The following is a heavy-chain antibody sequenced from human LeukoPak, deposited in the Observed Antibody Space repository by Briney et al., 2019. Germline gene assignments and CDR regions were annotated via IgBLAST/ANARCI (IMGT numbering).Heavy chain of an antibody. Sequence: SETLSLTCTVSGGSISSYYWSWLRQPPGKGLEWIGYIYYSGSTNYNPSLKSRVAISVDTSKNQFSLKLSSVTAADTAVYYCARVPNDSSGYYPYYYYGMDVWGQGTTVTVSS. CDR1: GGSISSYY. J-gene: IGHJ6*02. D-gene: IGHD3-22*01. V-gene: IGHV4-59*01. CDR3: ARVPNDSSGYYPYYYYGMDV. CDR2: IYYSGST.